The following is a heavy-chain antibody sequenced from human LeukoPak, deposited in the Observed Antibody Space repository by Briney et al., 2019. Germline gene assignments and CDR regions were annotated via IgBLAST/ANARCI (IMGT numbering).Heavy chain of an antibody. Sequence: PSETLSLTCAVSGYSISSGYYWGWIRQPPGKGLEWIGSIYHSGSTYYNPSLKSRVTISVDTSKNQFSLKLSSVTAADTAVYYCARGYSENYGSLDAFDIWGQGTMVTVSS. CDR1: GYSISSGYY. J-gene: IGHJ3*02. V-gene: IGHV4-38-2*01. CDR2: IYHSGST. CDR3: ARGYSENYGSLDAFDI. D-gene: IGHD1-26*01.